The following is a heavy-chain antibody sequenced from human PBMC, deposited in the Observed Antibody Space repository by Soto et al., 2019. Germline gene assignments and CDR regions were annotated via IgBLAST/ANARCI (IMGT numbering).Heavy chain of an antibody. CDR3: ARGLGCSSTSCYNPTDIYYYGMDV. CDR2: IIPIFGTA. D-gene: IGHD2-2*02. J-gene: IGHJ6*02. V-gene: IGHV1-69*13. Sequence: ASVKVSCKASGGTFSSYAISWVRQAPGQGLEWMGGIIPIFGTANYAQKCQGRVTITADESTSTAYMELSSLRSEDTAVYYCARGLGCSSTSCYNPTDIYYYGMDVWGQGTTVTVSS. CDR1: GGTFSSYA.